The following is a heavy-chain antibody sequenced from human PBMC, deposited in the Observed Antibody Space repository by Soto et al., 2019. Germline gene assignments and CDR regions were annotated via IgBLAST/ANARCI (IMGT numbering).Heavy chain of an antibody. J-gene: IGHJ6*03. V-gene: IGHV1-18*01. CDR1: GYTFTSYG. Sequence: ASVKVSCKASGYTFTSYGISWVRQAPGQGLEWMGWISAYNGNTNYAQKLQGRVTMTTDTSTSTAYMELRSLRSDDTAVYYCARGVTFRFGMPKYYYYYYMDVCGKGTTVTVS. CDR2: ISAYNGNT. CDR3: ARGVTFRFGMPKYYYYYYMDV. D-gene: IGHD3-10*01.